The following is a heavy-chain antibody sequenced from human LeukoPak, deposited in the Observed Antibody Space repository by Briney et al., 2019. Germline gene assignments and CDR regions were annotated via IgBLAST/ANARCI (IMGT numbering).Heavy chain of an antibody. V-gene: IGHV3-64*01. Sequence: GGSLRLSCAASGFTFSSYAMHWVRQAPGKGLEYVSAIGSNGGSTYYANSVKGRFTISRDNSKNTLYLQMGSLRAEDMAVYYCARLDCSSTSCYHYFDYWGQGTLVTVSS. D-gene: IGHD2-2*01. CDR3: ARLDCSSTSCYHYFDY. CDR2: IGSNGGST. CDR1: GFTFSSYA. J-gene: IGHJ4*02.